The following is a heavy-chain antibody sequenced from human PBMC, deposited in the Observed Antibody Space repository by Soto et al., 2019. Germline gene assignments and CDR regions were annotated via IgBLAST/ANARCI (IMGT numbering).Heavy chain of an antibody. V-gene: IGHV4-39*01. CDR2: IYYSGST. CDR1: GGSISSSSYY. D-gene: IGHD3-10*01. J-gene: IGHJ1*01. Sequence: QLQLQESGPGLVKPSETLSLTCTVSGGSISSSSYYWGWIRQPPGKGLEWIGSIYYSGSTYYNPSLKSRVTIAVDTSKNQFSLKLSSVTAADTYVCYCTIVWFGESQHWGQRALVTVS. CDR3: TIVWFGESQH.